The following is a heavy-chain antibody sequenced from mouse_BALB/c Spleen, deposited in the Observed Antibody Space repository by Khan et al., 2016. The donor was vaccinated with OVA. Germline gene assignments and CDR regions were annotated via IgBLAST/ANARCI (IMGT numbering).Heavy chain of an antibody. D-gene: IGHD2-10*02. CDR3: TRGGYGSLAY. CDR1: GYTFTSYW. V-gene: IGHV1S81*02. Sequence: QVQLKQSGAELVKPGASVKLSCQASGYTFTSYWMHWVKQRPGQGLDWIGYINPSDGRSHYNEKFKNKATLTVDKSSSTASMQLSSLTSEDSAVYFCTRGGYGSLAYWGQGTLVTVSA. CDR2: INPSDGRS. J-gene: IGHJ3*01.